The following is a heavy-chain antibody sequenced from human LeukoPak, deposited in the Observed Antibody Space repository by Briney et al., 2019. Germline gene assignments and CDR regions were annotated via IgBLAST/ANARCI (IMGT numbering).Heavy chain of an antibody. CDR3: AREGCSGGNCYAFDY. D-gene: IGHD2-15*01. Sequence: SETLSPTCTVSGGSINGYYWSWIRHPPGKGLEWIGYIYYSGSTNYNPSLKSRVTISVDTSKNQFSLKLSSVTAADTAVYYCAREGCSGGNCYAFDYWGQGTLVTVSS. CDR1: GGSINGYY. CDR2: IYYSGST. J-gene: IGHJ4*02. V-gene: IGHV4-59*01.